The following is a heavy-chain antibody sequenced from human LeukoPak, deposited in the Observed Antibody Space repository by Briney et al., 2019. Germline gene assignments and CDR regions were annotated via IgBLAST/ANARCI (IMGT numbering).Heavy chain of an antibody. J-gene: IGHJ4*02. CDR3: ARLATYGDYSD. Sequence: SETLSLTCTVSGDSIGNYYWSWTRQPPGKGPEWIGYIYYSGSTNYNPSLKSRVSISIDTSKNQFSLRLNSVTAADTAVYYCARLATYGDYSDWGQGTLVTVSS. D-gene: IGHD4-17*01. CDR2: IYYSGST. V-gene: IGHV4-59*08. CDR1: GDSIGNYY.